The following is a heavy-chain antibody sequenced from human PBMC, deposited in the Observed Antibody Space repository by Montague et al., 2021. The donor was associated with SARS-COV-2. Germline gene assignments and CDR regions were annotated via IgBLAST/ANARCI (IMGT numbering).Heavy chain of an antibody. J-gene: IGHJ3*02. CDR1: GFTFSSYS. Sequence: SLRLSCAASGFTFSSYSMNLVRQAPGKGLEWVSSISSSSSYIYYADSXKGRFTISRDNAKNSLYLQMHSLRAEDTAVYYCASYGSGSYYKMSGAFDIWGQGTMVTVSS. CDR3: ASYGSGSYYKMSGAFDI. CDR2: ISSSSSYI. V-gene: IGHV3-21*01. D-gene: IGHD3-10*01.